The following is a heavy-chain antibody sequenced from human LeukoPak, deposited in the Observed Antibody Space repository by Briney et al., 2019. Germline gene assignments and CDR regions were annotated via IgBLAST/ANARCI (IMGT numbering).Heavy chain of an antibody. D-gene: IGHD2-2*01. CDR2: MNPNSGNT. V-gene: IGHV1-8*01. CDR3: ARAPYCSSTSCYRRYFDY. J-gene: IGHJ4*02. Sequence: ASVKVSCKASGYTFTSYGINWVRQATGQGLEWMGWMNPNSGNTGYAQKFQGRVTMTRNTSISTAYMELSSLRSEDTAVYYCARAPYCSSTSCYRRYFDYWGQGTLVTVSS. CDR1: GYTFTSYG.